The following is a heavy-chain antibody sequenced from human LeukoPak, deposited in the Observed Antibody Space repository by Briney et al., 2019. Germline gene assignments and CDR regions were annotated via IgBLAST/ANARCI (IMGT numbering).Heavy chain of an antibody. D-gene: IGHD6-13*01. Sequence: PSETLSLTCTVSGGSISSGSYYWSWIRQPAGKGLEWIGRIYTSGSTNYNPSLKSRVTISVDTSKNQFSLKLSAVTAADTAVYYCARRVAAAGFYYYYGMDVWGQGTTVTVSS. J-gene: IGHJ6*02. CDR1: GGSISSGSYY. CDR3: ARRVAAAGFYYYYGMDV. V-gene: IGHV4-61*02. CDR2: IYTSGST.